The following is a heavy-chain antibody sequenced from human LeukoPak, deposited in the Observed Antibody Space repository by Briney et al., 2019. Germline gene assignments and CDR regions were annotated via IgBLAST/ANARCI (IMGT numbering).Heavy chain of an antibody. J-gene: IGHJ1*01. V-gene: IGHV3-15*01. D-gene: IGHD1-26*01. CDR3: TTVLRGWELLPLH. Sequence: GGSLRLSCVASGFTFSNAWMSWVRQAPGKGLEWVGRIKSKTDGGTTDYAAPVKGRFTISRDDSKNTLYLQMNSLKTEDTAVYYCTTVLRGWELLPLHWGQGTLVTVSS. CDR1: GFTFSNAW. CDR2: IKSKTDGGTT.